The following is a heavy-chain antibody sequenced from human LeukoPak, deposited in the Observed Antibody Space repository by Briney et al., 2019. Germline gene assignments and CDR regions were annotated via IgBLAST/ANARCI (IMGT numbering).Heavy chain of an antibody. J-gene: IGHJ3*02. CDR1: GFTFSSYA. CDR3: ARAPPTKGGYNPVDAFDI. Sequence: PGRSLRLSCAASGFTFSSYAMHWVRQAPGKGLEWVAVISYDGSNKYYADSVKGRFTISRDNSKNTLYLQMNSLRAEDTAVYYCARAPPTKGGYNPVDAFDIWGQGTMVTVSS. CDR2: ISYDGSNK. V-gene: IGHV3-30*14. D-gene: IGHD5-24*01.